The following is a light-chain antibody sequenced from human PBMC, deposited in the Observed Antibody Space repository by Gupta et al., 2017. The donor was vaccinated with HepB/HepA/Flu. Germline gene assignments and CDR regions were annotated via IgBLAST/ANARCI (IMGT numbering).Light chain of an antibody. CDR1: SSNIGNNY. J-gene: IGLJ3*02. CDR2: DNN. CDR3: GTWDTSLSVWV. V-gene: IGLV1-51*01. Sequence: TISCSGSSSNIGNNYVSWYQQLPGTAPKLLIYDNNKRPSGIPDRISGSKSGTSATLGITGLQTGDEADYYCGTWDTSLSVWVFGGGTKLTVL.